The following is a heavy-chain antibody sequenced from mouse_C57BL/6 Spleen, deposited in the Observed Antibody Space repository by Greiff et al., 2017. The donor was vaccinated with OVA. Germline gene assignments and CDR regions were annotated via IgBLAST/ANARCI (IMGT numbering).Heavy chain of an antibody. D-gene: IGHD3-2*02. V-gene: IGHV1-80*01. CDR3: ARSEAAQATGWFAY. CDR2: IYPGDGDT. J-gene: IGHJ3*01. Sequence: QVQLQQSGAELVKPGASVKISCKASGYAFSSYWMNWVKQRPGKGLEWIGQIYPGDGDTNYNGKFKGKATLTADKSSSTAYMQLSSLTSEDSAVYFCARSEAAQATGWFAYWGQGTLVTVSA. CDR1: GYAFSSYW.